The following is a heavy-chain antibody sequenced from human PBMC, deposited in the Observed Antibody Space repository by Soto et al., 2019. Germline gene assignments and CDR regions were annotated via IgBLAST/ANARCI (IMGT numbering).Heavy chain of an antibody. CDR1: GDSINSDKYY. CDR2: IYFRGNT. D-gene: IGHD3-9*01. J-gene: IGHJ4*02. CDR3: ARLEGLATISYYFDF. Sequence: PSETLSLTCSVSGDSINSDKYYWGWIRQPPGKGLEWIGSIYFRGNTYYNPSLQTRGTISLDKSKSQFSLKLNSVTAADSAVYFCARLEGLATISYYFDFWGQGALVTVS. V-gene: IGHV4-39*01.